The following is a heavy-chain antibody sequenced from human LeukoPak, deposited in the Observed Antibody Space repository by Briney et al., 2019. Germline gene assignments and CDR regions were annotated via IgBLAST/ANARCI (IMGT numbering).Heavy chain of an antibody. D-gene: IGHD4-17*01. CDR1: GGSISNYY. CDR3: ARLSTVTTSFDY. V-gene: IGHV4-4*07. J-gene: IGHJ4*02. CDR2: IYTSGTT. Sequence: SETLSLTCSVSGGSISNYYWSWIRQPAGKGLEWIGRIYTSGTTHYNPSLKSRVTMSVDTSKNQFSLKLSSVTAADTAVYYCARLSTVTTSFDYWGQGTLVTVSS.